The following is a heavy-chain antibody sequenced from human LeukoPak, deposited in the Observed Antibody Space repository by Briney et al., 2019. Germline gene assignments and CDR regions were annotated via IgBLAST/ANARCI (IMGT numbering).Heavy chain of an antibody. Sequence: SETLSLTCAVSGYSISSGYYRGWLRQPPGKGLEWIGSISHSGSTYYNPSLKSRVTISVDTSKNQFSLKLSTVTAADTAVYYCARITPDILTGYYRYNWFDPWGQGTLVTVSS. CDR1: GYSISSGYY. J-gene: IGHJ5*02. D-gene: IGHD3-9*01. CDR3: ARITPDILTGYYRYNWFDP. V-gene: IGHV4-38-2*01. CDR2: ISHSGST.